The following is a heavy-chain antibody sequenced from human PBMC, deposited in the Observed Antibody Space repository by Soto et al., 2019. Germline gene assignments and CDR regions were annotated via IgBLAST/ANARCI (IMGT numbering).Heavy chain of an antibody. Sequence: ASVKVSCKASGYTFTSYAMHWVRQAPGQRLEWMGWINAGNGNTKYSQKFQGRVTITRDTSASTAYMELSSLRSEDTAVYYCARGAPGYCSGGSCYLTGYWFDPWGQGTLVTVSS. CDR2: INAGNGNT. V-gene: IGHV1-3*01. CDR3: ARGAPGYCSGGSCYLTGYWFDP. D-gene: IGHD2-15*01. J-gene: IGHJ5*02. CDR1: GYTFTSYA.